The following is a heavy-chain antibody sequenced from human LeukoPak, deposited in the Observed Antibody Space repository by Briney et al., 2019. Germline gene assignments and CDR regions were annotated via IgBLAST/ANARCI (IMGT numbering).Heavy chain of an antibody. V-gene: IGHV1-18*01. CDR1: GYTFTSYG. D-gene: IGHD1-26*01. CDR3: ARGSGSYSYYYYMDV. CDR2: ISAYNGNT. J-gene: IGHJ6*03. Sequence: ASVKVSCKASGYTFTSYGISWVRQAPGQGLEWRGWISAYNGNTNYAQKLQGRATMTTDTSTSTAYMELRSLRSDDTAVYYCARGSGSYSYYYYMDVWGKGTTDTISS.